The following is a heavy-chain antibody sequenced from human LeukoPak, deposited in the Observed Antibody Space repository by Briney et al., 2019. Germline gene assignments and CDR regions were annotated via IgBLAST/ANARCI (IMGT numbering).Heavy chain of an antibody. CDR2: ISYDGSNK. J-gene: IGHJ4*02. Sequence: QTGGSLRLSCAASGFTFSSYGVHWVRQAPGKGLEWVAVISYDGSNKYYADSVKGRFTISRDNSKNTLYLQMNSLRAEDTAVYYCASQPAVAGHFDYWGQGTLVTVSS. V-gene: IGHV3-30*03. D-gene: IGHD6-19*01. CDR3: ASQPAVAGHFDY. CDR1: GFTFSSYG.